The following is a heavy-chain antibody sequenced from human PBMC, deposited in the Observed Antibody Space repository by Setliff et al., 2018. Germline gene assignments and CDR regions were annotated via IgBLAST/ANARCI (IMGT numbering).Heavy chain of an antibody. V-gene: IGHV3-7*01. Sequence: GGSLRLSCAASGFTFSSYWMSWVRQAPGKGLEWVANIKQDGSEKYYVDSVKGRFTISRDNSKNTLYLQMNSLRAEDTAVYYCARDHVYGSQYYYYYYGMDVWGQGTTVTVSS. CDR2: IKQDGSEK. D-gene: IGHD3-10*01. CDR3: ARDHVYGSQYYYYYYGMDV. J-gene: IGHJ6*02. CDR1: GFTFSSYW.